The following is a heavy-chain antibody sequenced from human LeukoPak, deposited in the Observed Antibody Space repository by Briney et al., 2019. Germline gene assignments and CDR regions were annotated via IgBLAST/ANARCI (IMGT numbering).Heavy chain of an antibody. Sequence: ASVKVSCKASGYTFTGYYMHWVRQAPGQGLEWMGWINPNSGGTNYAQKFQGRVTMTRDTSISTAYMELSRLRSDDTAVYYCAREWELLDGHFDYWGQGTLVTVSS. CDR1: GYTFTGYY. J-gene: IGHJ4*02. D-gene: IGHD1-26*01. V-gene: IGHV1-2*02. CDR2: INPNSGGT. CDR3: AREWELLDGHFDY.